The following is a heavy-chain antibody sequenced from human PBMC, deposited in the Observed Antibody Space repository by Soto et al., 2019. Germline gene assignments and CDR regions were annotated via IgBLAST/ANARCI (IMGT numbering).Heavy chain of an antibody. CDR2: IYYSGST. D-gene: IGHD5-12*01. V-gene: IGHV4-31*03. Sequence: QVQLQESGPGLVKPSQTLSLTCTVSGGSISSGGYYWSWIRQHPGKGLEWIGYIYYSGSTYYNPSLKSRVTISVETSKNQFSLKLSSVTVADTAVYYCASGRDGYNFFDYWGQGTLVTVSS. J-gene: IGHJ4*02. CDR3: ASGRDGYNFFDY. CDR1: GGSISSGGYY.